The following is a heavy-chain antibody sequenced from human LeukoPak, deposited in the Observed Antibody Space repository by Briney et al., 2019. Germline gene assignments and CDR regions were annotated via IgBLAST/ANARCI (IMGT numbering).Heavy chain of an antibody. CDR3: ARGTGQYNYGHRGTFDI. J-gene: IGHJ3*02. D-gene: IGHD5-18*01. V-gene: IGHV5-51*01. CDR2: IYPGDSDT. CDR1: GYSFTSYW. Sequence: GESLKISCKGSGYSFTSYWIGWVRQMPGKGLEWMGIIYPGDSDTRYSPSFQGQVTISADKSINTAYLQWSSLKASDTAMYHCARGTGQYNYGHRGTFDIWGQGTMVTVSS.